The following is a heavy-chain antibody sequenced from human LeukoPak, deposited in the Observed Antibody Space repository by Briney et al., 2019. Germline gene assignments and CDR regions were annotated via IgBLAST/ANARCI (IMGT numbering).Heavy chain of an antibody. D-gene: IGHD3-10*01. J-gene: IGHJ3*02. Sequence: GASVKVSCKTSGYTFTNYAISWVRQAPGQGLEWMGWINPNSGGTNYAQKFQGKVTMTRDKSIRTAYMELSRLTSDDTAVYYCARNIWFGESADAFDIWGQGTMVTVSS. V-gene: IGHV1-2*02. CDR2: INPNSGGT. CDR3: ARNIWFGESADAFDI. CDR1: GYTFTNYA.